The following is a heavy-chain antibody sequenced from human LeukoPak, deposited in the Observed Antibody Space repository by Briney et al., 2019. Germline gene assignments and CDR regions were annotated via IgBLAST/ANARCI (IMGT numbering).Heavy chain of an antibody. CDR3: ARDTHLEY. D-gene: IGHD2/OR15-2a*01. J-gene: IGHJ4*02. CDR1: GDSVSSGGYY. Sequence: SETLSLTCTVSGDSVSSGGYYWGWTRQPPGKGLEWIGNIHSDGNTHYNPSLKSRVSISVDTSKNQFSLRLSSVTAADTAIYYCARDTHLEYWGQGTPVTASS. V-gene: IGHV4-39*02. CDR2: IHSDGNT.